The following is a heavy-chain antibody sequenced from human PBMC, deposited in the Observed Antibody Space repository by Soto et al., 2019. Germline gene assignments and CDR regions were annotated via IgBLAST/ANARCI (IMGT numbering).Heavy chain of an antibody. CDR1: GFIFSSYA. CDR3: VKVRGGFYTYYFDY. D-gene: IGHD3-10*01. Sequence: EVQLLESGGGLEQPGGSLRLSCAASGFIFSSYAMNWVRQTPGKGLEWVSGISGSGVSTYYADSVKGRFSISRDNSKNTLYLQMNSLRDADTAIYYCVKVRGGFYTYYFDYWGQGTLVTVSS. CDR2: ISGSGVST. J-gene: IGHJ4*02. V-gene: IGHV3-23*01.